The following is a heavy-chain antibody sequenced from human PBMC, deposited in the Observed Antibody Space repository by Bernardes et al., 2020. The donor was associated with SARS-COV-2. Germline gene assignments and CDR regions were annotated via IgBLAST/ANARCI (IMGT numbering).Heavy chain of an antibody. CDR2: LNFNRGNT. Sequence: MVSCRDSGDTFPSSEINWVRQPAGQGLEWMGWLNFNRGNTGYAQKFQGRVPMTRNIPISTAYMELSSLMSEDTAVYYCARSYYGSGKAFANDYWGQGTLVTVSS. J-gene: IGHJ4*02. CDR1: GDTFPSSE. CDR3: ARSYYGSGKAFANDY. V-gene: IGHV1-8*01. D-gene: IGHD3-10*01.